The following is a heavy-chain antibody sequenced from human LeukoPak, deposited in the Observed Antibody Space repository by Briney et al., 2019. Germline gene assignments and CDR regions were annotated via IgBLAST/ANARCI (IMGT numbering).Heavy chain of an antibody. CDR2: IKGIGPTT. Sequence: GSLRLSCAASGFTFSSYAMSWVRQAPGKGLEWVSTIKGIGPTTYYADSVKGRFTISRDNAKNSLFLQMSSLRADDTAIYYCARAGELRYMDVWGKGTAVTVSS. D-gene: IGHD3-16*01. CDR1: GFTFSSYA. CDR3: ARAGELRYMDV. V-gene: IGHV3-48*04. J-gene: IGHJ6*03.